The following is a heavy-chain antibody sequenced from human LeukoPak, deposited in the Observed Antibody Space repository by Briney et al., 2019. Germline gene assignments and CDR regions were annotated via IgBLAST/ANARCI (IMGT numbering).Heavy chain of an antibody. CDR3: ARGGPEMATYASPDY. Sequence: GESLKISCKGSGYSFTSYWIGWVRQMPGKGLEWMGIIYPGDSDTRYSPSFQGQVTISADKSISTAYLQWSSLKASDTAMYYCARGGPEMATYASPDYWGQGTLVTVSS. D-gene: IGHD5-24*01. V-gene: IGHV5-51*01. J-gene: IGHJ4*02. CDR2: IYPGDSDT. CDR1: GYSFTSYW.